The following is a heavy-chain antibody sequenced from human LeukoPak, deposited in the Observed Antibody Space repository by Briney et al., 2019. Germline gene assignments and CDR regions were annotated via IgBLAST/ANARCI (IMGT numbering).Heavy chain of an antibody. CDR3: AKVAISSWYKPFDY. CDR2: IIPTLGIA. J-gene: IGHJ4*02. D-gene: IGHD6-13*01. Sequence: SVKVSCKASGGTFSSYTISWVRQAPGQGLEWMGRIIPTLGIANYAQKFQGRVTITADKSTSTAYMELSSLRSEDTAVYYCAKVAISSWYKPFDYWGQGTLVTVSS. CDR1: GGTFSSYT. V-gene: IGHV1-69*02.